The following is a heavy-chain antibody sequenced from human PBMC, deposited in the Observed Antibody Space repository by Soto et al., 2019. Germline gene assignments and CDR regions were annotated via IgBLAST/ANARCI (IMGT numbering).Heavy chain of an antibody. J-gene: IGHJ4*02. CDR3: GRGRSGQIVVFY. CDR2: IGPESGAT. D-gene: IGHD1-26*01. V-gene: IGHV1-2*02. CDR1: GYTFTGHY. Sequence: QVQLVQSGAEVKKPGASVKVSCKASGYTFTGHYIHWVRQAPEQGPEWMGEIGPESGATRYAQKFQGRVTMTMDTSITTFYMELNNLRPDDTAVYYCGRGRSGQIVVFYWGQGTPVTVSS.